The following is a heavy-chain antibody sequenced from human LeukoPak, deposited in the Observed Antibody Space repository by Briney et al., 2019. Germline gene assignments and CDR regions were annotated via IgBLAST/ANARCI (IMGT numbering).Heavy chain of an antibody. D-gene: IGHD6-19*01. Sequence: GGSLRLSCATSGFTFSDHYMDWVRQAPGKGLEWVGRNRNKANSYTTEYAASVKGRFTISRDDSKNSLYLQMNSLKTEDTAVYYCARGRGEQWLTAYYYYGMDAWGQGTTVTVSS. CDR2: NRNKANSYTT. J-gene: IGHJ6*02. V-gene: IGHV3-72*01. CDR1: GFTFSDHY. CDR3: ARGRGEQWLTAYYYYGMDA.